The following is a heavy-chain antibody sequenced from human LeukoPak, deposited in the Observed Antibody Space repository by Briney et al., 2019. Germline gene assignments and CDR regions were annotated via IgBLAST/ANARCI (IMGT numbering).Heavy chain of an antibody. Sequence: GGSLRLSCAASGFTFSSYWMNWVRQAPGKGLVWVSRINSDGSSTSYADSVKGRFTISRDNAKNTLYLQMNSLRAEDTAVYYCARDLFSGGSYKTFDYWGQGTLVTVSS. D-gene: IGHD1-26*01. CDR2: INSDGSST. J-gene: IGHJ4*02. CDR3: ARDLFSGGSYKTFDY. CDR1: GFTFSSYW. V-gene: IGHV3-74*01.